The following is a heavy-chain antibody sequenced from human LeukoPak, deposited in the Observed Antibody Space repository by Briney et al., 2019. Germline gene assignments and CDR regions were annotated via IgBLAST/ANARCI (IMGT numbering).Heavy chain of an antibody. J-gene: IGHJ4*02. V-gene: IGHV3-23*01. CDR1: GFTFSSYA. Sequence: GVSLRLSCAASGFTFSSYAMSWVRQAQGKGLEWVSAISGSGGSTYYADSVKGRFTISRDNSKNTLYLQMNSLRAEDTAVYYCAKDRTWWLAHFDYWGQGTLVTVSS. D-gene: IGHD6-19*01. CDR3: AKDRTWWLAHFDY. CDR2: ISGSGGST.